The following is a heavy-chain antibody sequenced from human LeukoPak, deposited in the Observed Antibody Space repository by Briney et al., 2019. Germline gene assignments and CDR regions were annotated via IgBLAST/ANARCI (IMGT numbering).Heavy chain of an antibody. CDR3: ASVLRFLEWPIPDY. CDR2: IIPIFGTA. D-gene: IGHD3-3*01. Sequence: SVRVSCKASGYTFTSYDIGWVRQAPGQGLEWMGRIIPIFGTANYAQKFQGRVTITTDESTSTAYMELSSLRSEDTAVYYCASVLRFLEWPIPDYWGQGTLVTVSS. CDR1: GYTFTSYD. V-gene: IGHV1-69*05. J-gene: IGHJ4*02.